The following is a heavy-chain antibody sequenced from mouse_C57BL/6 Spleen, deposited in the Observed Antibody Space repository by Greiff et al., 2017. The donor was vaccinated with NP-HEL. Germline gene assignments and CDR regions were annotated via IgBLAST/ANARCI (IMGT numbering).Heavy chain of an antibody. CDR1: GYAFSSSW. V-gene: IGHV1-82*01. D-gene: IGHD1-1*01. J-gene: IGHJ2*01. Sequence: VQLQESGPELVKPGASVKISCKASGYAFSSSWMNWVKQRPGKGLEWIGRIYPGDGDTNYNGKFKGKATLTADKSSSTAYMQLSSLTSEDSAVYFCARGDYYGSPALFDYWGQGTTLTVSS. CDR2: IYPGDGDT. CDR3: ARGDYYGSPALFDY.